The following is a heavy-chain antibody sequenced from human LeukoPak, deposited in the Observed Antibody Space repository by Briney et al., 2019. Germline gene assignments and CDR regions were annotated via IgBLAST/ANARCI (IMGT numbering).Heavy chain of an antibody. D-gene: IGHD6-19*01. CDR2: ISGSGGRT. CDR1: GFTFSDYY. J-gene: IGHJ4*02. V-gene: IGHV3-23*01. Sequence: GGSLRLSCAASGFTFSDYYMSWVRQAPGKGLEWVSGISGSGGRTHYADSVKGRFTISRDISKNTLYLQMNSLKAEDTAVYYCAKDGIAVAGIGYYFDYWGQGTLVTVSS. CDR3: AKDGIAVAGIGYYFDY.